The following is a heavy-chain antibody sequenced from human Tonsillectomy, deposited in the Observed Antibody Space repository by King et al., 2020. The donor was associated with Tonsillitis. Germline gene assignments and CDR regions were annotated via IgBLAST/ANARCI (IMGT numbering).Heavy chain of an antibody. CDR1: GGSLSSSDDS. CDR3: AGFHGDYLNWFDP. Sequence: LQLQESGSGLVKPSQTLSLTCAVSGGSLSSSDDSGSWIRQPPGKGLEWIGYIYHSGSTYYNPSLKSRVTITVDRSKKQASLKLNSVTAADTAVYYCAGFHGDYLNWFDPWGQGTLVTVPS. J-gene: IGHJ5*02. D-gene: IGHD4-17*01. V-gene: IGHV4-30-2*01. CDR2: IYHSGST.